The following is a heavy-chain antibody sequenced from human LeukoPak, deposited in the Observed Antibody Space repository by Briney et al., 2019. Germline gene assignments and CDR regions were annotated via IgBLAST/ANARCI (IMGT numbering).Heavy chain of an antibody. D-gene: IGHD2-15*01. CDR3: AKGGSASHNWFDP. Sequence: PGGSLRLSCAASGFTFSDYGMHWVRQAPGKGLEWVAFIRNDGSNEYCPDSVKGRFTISRDNSRNTLYLQMNSLRPEDTAVYYCAKGGSASHNWFDPWGQGTLVTVSS. J-gene: IGHJ5*02. CDR2: IRNDGSNE. V-gene: IGHV3-30*02. CDR1: GFTFSDYG.